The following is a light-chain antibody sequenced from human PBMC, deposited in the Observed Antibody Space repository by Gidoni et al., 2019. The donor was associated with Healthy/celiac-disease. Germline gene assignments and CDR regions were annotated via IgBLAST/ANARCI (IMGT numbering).Light chain of an antibody. CDR1: QSISSW. J-gene: IGKJ1*01. CDR3: QQYNSYSQT. V-gene: IGKV1-5*01. Sequence: DIQMTLSPSTLSASVGDRVTITCRASQSISSWLAWYQQKPGKAPKLLIYDASSLESGVPSRFSGSGSGTEFTLTISSLQPDDVATYYCQQYNSYSQTFGQGTKVEIK. CDR2: DAS.